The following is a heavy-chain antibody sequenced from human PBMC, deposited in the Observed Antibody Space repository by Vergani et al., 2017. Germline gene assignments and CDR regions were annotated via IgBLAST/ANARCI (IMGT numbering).Heavy chain of an antibody. Sequence: QVQLVQSGAEVKKPGSSVKVSCKASGGTFSSYAISWVRQAPGQGLEWMGGIIPIFGTANYAQKFQGRVTITADESTSTAYMGLSSLRSEDTAVYYCAKNTVTTTPDYYYYYMDVWGKGTTVTVSS. D-gene: IGHD4-17*01. V-gene: IGHV1-69*01. J-gene: IGHJ6*03. CDR3: AKNTVTTTPDYYYYYMDV. CDR1: GGTFSSYA. CDR2: IIPIFGTA.